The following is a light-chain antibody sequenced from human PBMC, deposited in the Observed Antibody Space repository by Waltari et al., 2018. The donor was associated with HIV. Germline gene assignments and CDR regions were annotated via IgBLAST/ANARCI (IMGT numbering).Light chain of an antibody. V-gene: IGLV7-46*01. J-gene: IGLJ2*01. Sequence: QPVVTPESSLPVSPGGTVILSCASSAGVAPRGHCPYWSQLRPGQAPKCLIFDSNTRYPCTPPRFAGSFLGGKAALTLTGAQPEDEAAYYCLLSFDETLVSGGGT. CDR3: LLSFDETLV. CDR1: AGVAPRGHC. CDR2: DSN.